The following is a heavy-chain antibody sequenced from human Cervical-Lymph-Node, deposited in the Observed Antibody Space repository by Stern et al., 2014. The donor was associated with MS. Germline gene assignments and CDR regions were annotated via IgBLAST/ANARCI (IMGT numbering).Heavy chain of an antibody. CDR1: GGTFSNYA. J-gene: IGHJ4*02. V-gene: IGHV1-69*06. D-gene: IGHD1-26*01. CDR3: ATYSGSFYFDY. CDR2: IIVIFGTT. Sequence: QVQLQQSGAEVRKPGSSVTVSCKASGGTFSNYAISWVRQAPGQGLEWMGGIIVIFGTTNYAQKFQGRVTLTADKSTSTAYMDLSSLRSEDTAMYYCATYSGSFYFDYWGQGTLVTVSS.